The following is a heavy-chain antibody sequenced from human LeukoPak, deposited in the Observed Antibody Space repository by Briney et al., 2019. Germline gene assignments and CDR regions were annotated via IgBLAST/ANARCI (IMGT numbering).Heavy chain of an antibody. D-gene: IGHD3-22*01. Sequence: PSETLSLTCTVSGGSISTYYWNWIRQPPGKGLEWIGYIYHSGSTNYNPSLKSRVTISVDTSKNQFSLKLSSVTAADTAVYYCARRRITMIVVVIWRSYFDYWGQGTLVTVSS. V-gene: IGHV4-59*12. CDR1: GGSISTYY. CDR2: IYHSGST. J-gene: IGHJ4*02. CDR3: ARRRITMIVVVIWRSYFDY.